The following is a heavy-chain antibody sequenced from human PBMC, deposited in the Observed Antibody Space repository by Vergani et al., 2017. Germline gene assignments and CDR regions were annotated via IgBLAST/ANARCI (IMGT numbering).Heavy chain of an antibody. CDR2: IYSGGST. D-gene: IGHD6-19*01. CDR1: GFTFDDYA. V-gene: IGHV3-66*01. CDR3: ARGVIAVAGTRYYFDY. J-gene: IGHJ4*02. Sequence: EVQLMESGGGLVQPGGSLRLSCAASGFTFDDYAMHWVRQAPGKGLEWVSVIYSGGSTYYADSVKGRFTISRDNSKNTLYLQMNSLRAEDTAVYYCARGVIAVAGTRYYFDYWGQGTLVTVSS.